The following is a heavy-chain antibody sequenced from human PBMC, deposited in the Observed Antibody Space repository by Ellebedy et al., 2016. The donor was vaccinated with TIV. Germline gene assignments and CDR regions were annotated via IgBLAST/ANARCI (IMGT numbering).Heavy chain of an antibody. Sequence: SETLSLXXDVDIPSFSGYHWAWVRQPPGKGLEWIGDVDHRGTARYISSLKSRVSISLDTSKKQFSLNITSVTAADTAFYYCARGSMVRGLAGWGQGTLVTVSS. CDR1: IPSFSGYH. V-gene: IGHV4-34*01. D-gene: IGHD3-10*01. CDR3: ARGSMVRGLAG. CDR2: VDHRGTA. J-gene: IGHJ4*02.